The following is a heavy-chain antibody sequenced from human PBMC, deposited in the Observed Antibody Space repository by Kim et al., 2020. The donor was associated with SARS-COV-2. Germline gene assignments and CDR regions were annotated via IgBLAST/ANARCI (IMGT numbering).Heavy chain of an antibody. Sequence: FGGVSRYYSDSVKGRFTISRDNSKNTLYLKMNSLRAEDTAVYYCARDEGYWGQGTLVTVSS. CDR3: ARDEGY. J-gene: IGHJ4*02. CDR2: FGGVSR. V-gene: IGHV3-53*01.